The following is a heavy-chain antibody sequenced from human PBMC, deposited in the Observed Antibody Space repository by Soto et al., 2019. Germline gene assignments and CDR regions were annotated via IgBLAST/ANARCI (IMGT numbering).Heavy chain of an antibody. Sequence: PSETLSLTCTVSGGSISSYYWSWIRQPPGKGLEWIGYIYYSGSTNYNPSLKSRVTISVDTSKNQFSLKLSSVTAADTAVYYCAREGHFTVGMDVWGQGTTVTVSS. V-gene: IGHV4-59*01. D-gene: IGHD3-3*02. J-gene: IGHJ6*02. CDR2: IYYSGST. CDR1: GGSISSYY. CDR3: AREGHFTVGMDV.